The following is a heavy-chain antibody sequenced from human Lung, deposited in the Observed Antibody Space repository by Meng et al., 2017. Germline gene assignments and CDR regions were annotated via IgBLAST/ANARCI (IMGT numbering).Heavy chain of an antibody. CDR3: ARGPTTMAHDFDY. CDR1: GGSFSDYY. D-gene: IGHD4-11*01. CDR2: INHSGST. J-gene: IGHJ4*02. Sequence: QVQLQQWGAGLLKPSETLSLTCVVSGGSFSDYYWSWIRQPPGKGLECIGEINHSGSTNYNPSLESRATISVDTSQNNLSLKLSSVTAADSAVYYCARGPTTMAHDFDYWGQGTLVTVSS. V-gene: IGHV4-34*01.